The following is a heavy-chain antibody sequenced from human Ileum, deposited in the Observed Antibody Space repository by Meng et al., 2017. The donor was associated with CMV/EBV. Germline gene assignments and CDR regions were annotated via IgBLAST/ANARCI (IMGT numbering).Heavy chain of an antibody. V-gene: IGHV1-24*01. CDR1: GYSPPQFP. CDR2: LDQEDGET. J-gene: IGHJ4*02. D-gene: IGHD5-12*01. CDR3: ATDLVATSFDY. Sequence: QVHRVRAWAKGKEPGSSWKVSCYVSGYSPPQFPMHCERQAPRKMLEWMRHLDQEDGETICAQKFKGRVTMNNDTSTDTAYIELNNLRSYDTAVYYCATDLVATSFDYCGQGTLVTVSS.